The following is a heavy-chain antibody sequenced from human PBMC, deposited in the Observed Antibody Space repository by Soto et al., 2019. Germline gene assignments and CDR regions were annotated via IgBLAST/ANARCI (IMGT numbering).Heavy chain of an antibody. J-gene: IGHJ6*04. CDR2: IIPIFGTA. CDR3: ARHVPTAGYYYGMDV. D-gene: IGHD2-2*01. CDR1: GGTFSSYA. V-gene: IGHV1-69*12. Sequence: QVQLVQSGAEVKKPGPSVKVSCKASGGTFSSYAISWVRQAPGQGLEWMGGIIPIFGTANYAQKFQGRVTITANESTGTANLELSSLRSEDTAVYFCARHVPTAGYYYGMDVWGKGTTATVAS.